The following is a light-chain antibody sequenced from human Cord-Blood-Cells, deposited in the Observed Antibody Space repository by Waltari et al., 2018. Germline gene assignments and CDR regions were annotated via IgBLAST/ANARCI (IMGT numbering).Light chain of an antibody. CDR2: GSS. Sequence: EIVMTQSPATLSVSPGERATLSCRASQSVSRNLTWYQQKPGQPPRLLIYGSSTRAPGIPARFSGSGSGTEFTLTISSLQSEDFAVYYCQQYNNWPITFGQGTRLEIK. V-gene: IGKV3-15*01. CDR1: QSVSRN. CDR3: QQYNNWPIT. J-gene: IGKJ5*01.